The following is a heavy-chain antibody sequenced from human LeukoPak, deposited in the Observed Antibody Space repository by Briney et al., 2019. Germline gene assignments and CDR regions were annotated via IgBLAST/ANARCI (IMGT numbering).Heavy chain of an antibody. CDR2: IYHSGNT. D-gene: IGHD4-17*01. V-gene: IGHV4-38-2*02. Sequence: PSETLSLTCTVSDYSISTSYYWGWIRQPPGKGLEWIGSIYHSGNTYYNPSLKSRVTISVDTSKNQFSLKLNSVTAADTAVYYCARAGYGDSDFDYWGQGTLVTVSS. CDR1: DYSISTSYY. CDR3: ARAGYGDSDFDY. J-gene: IGHJ4*02.